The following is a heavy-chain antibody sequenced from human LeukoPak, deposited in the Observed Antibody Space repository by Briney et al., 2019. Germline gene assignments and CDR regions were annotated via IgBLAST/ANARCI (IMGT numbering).Heavy chain of an antibody. J-gene: IGHJ6*03. D-gene: IGHD3-16*01. Sequence: GSLRLSCAASGFTFSSYAMHWVRQAPGKGLEWVAVISYDGSNKYYADSVKGRFTISRDNSKNTLYLQMNSLRAEDTAVYYCARVSGGSYYYYMDVWGKGTTVTVSS. CDR2: ISYDGSNK. CDR1: GFTFSSYA. CDR3: ARVSGGSYYYYMDV. V-gene: IGHV3-30*04.